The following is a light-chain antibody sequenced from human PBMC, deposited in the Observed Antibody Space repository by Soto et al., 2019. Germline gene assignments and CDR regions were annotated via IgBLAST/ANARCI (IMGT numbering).Light chain of an antibody. V-gene: IGKV1-27*01. CDR1: QDINIY. Sequence: DIQMTQSPSSLSASVGDRVTITCRAGQDINIYLAWYQQKPGNVPKLLISAASTLQSGVPSRFSGSGSGTDFTLTISSLQPEDVATYYCQKYDGAPLTFGGGTKVEIK. CDR2: AAS. J-gene: IGKJ4*01. CDR3: QKYDGAPLT.